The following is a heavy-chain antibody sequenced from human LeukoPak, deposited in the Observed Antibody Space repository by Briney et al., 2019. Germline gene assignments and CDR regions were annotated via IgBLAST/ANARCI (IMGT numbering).Heavy chain of an antibody. Sequence: SETLSLTCTVSGGSISSFYWSWIRQPPGKGLEWIGYIYYSGNTNYNPSLKNRVTISVDTSKNQFSLNLSSATAADTAVYYCARGYSGSYGRFDYWGKGTLVTVSS. CDR2: IYYSGNT. CDR3: ARGYSGSYGRFDY. D-gene: IGHD1-26*01. CDR1: GGSISSFY. J-gene: IGHJ4*02. V-gene: IGHV4-59*01.